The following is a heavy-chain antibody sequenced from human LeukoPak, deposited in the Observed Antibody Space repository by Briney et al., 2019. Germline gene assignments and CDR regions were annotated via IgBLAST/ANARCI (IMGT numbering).Heavy chain of an antibody. Sequence: PGTSLRLSCAASGFNFSSYAMHWVRQVPGEGLEWVGLISYGGIDKSYADAVKGRFTISRDSSKRTLYLQMNSLRAEDTAMYYCARESWSDSVAFDIWGLGTMVIVSS. D-gene: IGHD3-3*01. CDR2: ISYGGIDK. V-gene: IGHV3-30*04. CDR1: GFNFSSYA. CDR3: ARESWSDSVAFDI. J-gene: IGHJ3*02.